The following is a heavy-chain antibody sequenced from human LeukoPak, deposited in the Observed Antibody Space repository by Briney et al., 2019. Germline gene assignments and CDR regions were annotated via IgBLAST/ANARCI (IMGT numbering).Heavy chain of an antibody. CDR2: ISAYNGNT. V-gene: IGHV1-18*01. D-gene: IGHD3-22*01. J-gene: IGHJ3*02. Sequence: ASVKVSCKASGYTFISYDINWVRQVTGQGLEWMGWISAYNGNTNYAQKLQGRVTMTTDTSTSTAYMELRSLRSDDTAVYYCARIKWLLLSAFDIWGQGTMVTVSS. CDR3: ARIKWLLLSAFDI. CDR1: GYTFISYD.